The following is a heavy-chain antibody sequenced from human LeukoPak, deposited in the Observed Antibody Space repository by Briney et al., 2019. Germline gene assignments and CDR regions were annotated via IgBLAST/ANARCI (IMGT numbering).Heavy chain of an antibody. D-gene: IGHD5-18*01. Sequence: GGSLRLSCAASGFTFSSYAMSWVRQAPGKGLEWVSAISGSGGSTYYADSVKGRFTISRGNSKNTLYLQMNSLRAEDTAVYYCATNPGVQLCCDYWGQGTLVTVSS. CDR3: ATNPGVQLCCDY. CDR2: ISGSGGST. CDR1: GFTFSSYA. V-gene: IGHV3-23*01. J-gene: IGHJ4*02.